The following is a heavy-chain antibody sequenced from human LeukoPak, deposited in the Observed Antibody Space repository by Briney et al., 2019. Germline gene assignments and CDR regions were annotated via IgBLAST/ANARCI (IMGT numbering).Heavy chain of an antibody. CDR1: GFTFSSYG. CDR2: IWHDGSNK. J-gene: IGHJ4*02. Sequence: GGSLRLSCAASGFTFSSYGMHWVRQAPGKGLEWVAVIWHDGSNKYYADSVKGRFTISRDNSKKTLYLQMTSLRAEDTAVYYCATHARGYSYASDYWGQGTLVTVSS. CDR3: ATHARGYSYASDY. D-gene: IGHD5-18*01. V-gene: IGHV3-33*03.